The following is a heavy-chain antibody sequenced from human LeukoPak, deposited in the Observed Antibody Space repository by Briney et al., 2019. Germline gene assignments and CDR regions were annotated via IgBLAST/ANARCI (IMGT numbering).Heavy chain of an antibody. CDR1: GGSISSYY. V-gene: IGHV4-4*07. J-gene: IGHJ4*02. CDR2: IYTSGST. D-gene: IGHD6-19*01. Sequence: SETLSLTCTVSGGSISSYYWSWIRQPAGKRLEWIGRIYTSGSTNYNPSLKSRVTMSVDTSKNQFSLQLSSVTAADTAVHYCVRESVAGGWNYGGQGTLVTVSS. CDR3: VRESVAGGWNY.